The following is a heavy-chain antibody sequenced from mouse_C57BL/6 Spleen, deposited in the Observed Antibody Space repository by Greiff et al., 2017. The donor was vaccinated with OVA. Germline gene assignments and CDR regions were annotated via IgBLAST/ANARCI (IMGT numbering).Heavy chain of an antibody. CDR2: IDPSDSET. Sequence: VQLQQPGAELVRPGSSVKLSCKASGYTFTSYWMHWVKQRPIQGLEWIGNIDPSDSETHYNQKFKDKATLTVDKSSSTAYMQLSSLTSEDSAVYYCARFPHYYGSRGYFDVWGTGTTVTVSS. CDR3: ARFPHYYGSRGYFDV. J-gene: IGHJ1*03. D-gene: IGHD1-1*01. V-gene: IGHV1-52*01. CDR1: GYTFTSYW.